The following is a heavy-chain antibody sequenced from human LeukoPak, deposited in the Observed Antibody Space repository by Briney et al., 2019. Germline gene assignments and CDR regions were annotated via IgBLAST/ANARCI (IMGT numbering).Heavy chain of an antibody. D-gene: IGHD5-24*01. CDR1: GGSISSGDHY. CDR3: ARLGTIEGWLQPMGYEFDY. J-gene: IGHJ4*02. Sequence: SETLSLTCTVSGGSISSGDHYWSWIRQPPGKGLEWIGYIYYSGSTYYNPSLKSRVTISVDTSKNQFSLKLSSVTAADTAVYYCARLGTIEGWLQPMGYEFDYWGQGTLVTVSS. V-gene: IGHV4-30-4*08. CDR2: IYYSGST.